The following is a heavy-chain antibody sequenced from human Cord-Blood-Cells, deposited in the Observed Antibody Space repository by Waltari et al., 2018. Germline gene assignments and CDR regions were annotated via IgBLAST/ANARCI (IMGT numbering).Heavy chain of an antibody. D-gene: IGHD2-2*01. CDR1: GGSISSYY. J-gene: IGHJ3*02. CDR2: IYYSGST. CDR3: ARGGGYCSSTSCYVFDI. Sequence: QVQLQESGPGLVKPSETLSLTCTVSGGSISSYYWSWIRQPPGKGLEWIGYIYYSGSTNYNPSLKSRVTISVDTSKNQFSLKLSSVTAADTAVYYCARGGGYCSSTSCYVFDIWGQGTMVTVSS. V-gene: IGHV4-59*01.